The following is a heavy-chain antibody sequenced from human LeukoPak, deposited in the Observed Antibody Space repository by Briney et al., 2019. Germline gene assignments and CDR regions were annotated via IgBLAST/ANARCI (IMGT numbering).Heavy chain of an antibody. J-gene: IGHJ3*02. Sequence: GGSLRLSCAASGITNNSHSMTWVRQAPGKGLEWLSSISGSGNSAYYADSVKGRFTISRDNSKNTLYLQMNSLRAEDTAVYYCAKDGDGGAVAFAFDIWGQGTMVTVSS. V-gene: IGHV3-23*01. D-gene: IGHD6-19*01. CDR2: ISGSGNSA. CDR3: AKDGDGGAVAFAFDI. CDR1: GITNNSHS.